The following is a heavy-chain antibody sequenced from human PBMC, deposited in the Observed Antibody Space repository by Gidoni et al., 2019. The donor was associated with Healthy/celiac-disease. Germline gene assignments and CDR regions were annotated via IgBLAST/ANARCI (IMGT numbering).Heavy chain of an antibody. CDR1: GFPVGSNY. V-gene: IGHV3-53*04. CDR3: ARVIVGLFDY. J-gene: IGHJ4*02. CDR2: IYSGGST. D-gene: IGHD3-22*01. Sequence: EVQLVESGGGLVQPGGSLRLSCSAPGFPVGSNYMSWVRQAPGKGLEWVSVIYSGGSTYYADSVKGRFTISRHNSKNTLYLQMNSLRAEDTAVYYCARVIVGLFDYWGQGTLVTVSS.